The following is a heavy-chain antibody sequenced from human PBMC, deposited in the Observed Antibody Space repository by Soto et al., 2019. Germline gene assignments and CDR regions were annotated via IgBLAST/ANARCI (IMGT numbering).Heavy chain of an antibody. V-gene: IGHV3-33*01. J-gene: IGHJ4*02. CDR1: GFTFSSYG. CDR2: IWYDGSNK. CDR3: ASDRDGSGSYGAFDY. Sequence: QVQLVESGGGVVQPGRSLRLSCAASGFTFSSYGMHWVRQAPGKGLEWVAVIWYDGSNKYYADSVKGRFTISRDNSKNMVYLHVNGLRAEDTAVYYCASDRDGSGSYGAFDYWGQGTLVTVAS. D-gene: IGHD3-10*01.